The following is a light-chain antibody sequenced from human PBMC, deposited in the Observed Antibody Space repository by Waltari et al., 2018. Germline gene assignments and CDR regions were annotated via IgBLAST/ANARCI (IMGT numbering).Light chain of an antibody. CDR3: HQYGSLPET. CDR2: GAS. V-gene: IGKV3-20*01. J-gene: IGKJ4*01. CDR1: QSVTSTY. Sequence: EIVLTQSPGTLSLSPGERATLSFRASQSVTSTYLAWFQQRPGQAPRLLIYGASSRATCIPDRFSGSGSGTDFTLTISRLEPEDFAVYYCHQYGSLPETFGGGTKVEI.